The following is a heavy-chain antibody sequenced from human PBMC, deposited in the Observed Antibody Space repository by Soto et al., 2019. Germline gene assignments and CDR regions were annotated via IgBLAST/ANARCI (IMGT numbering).Heavy chain of an antibody. D-gene: IGHD4-17*01. J-gene: IGHJ4*02. CDR3: ARSYGDSFDY. CDR2: IYYSGST. Sequence: SETLSLTSTVHGDSIGSSSYYWGWIRQPPGKGLEWIGSIYYSGSTYYNPSLKSRVTIAVDTSKNQFSLKLSSVTAADTAVYHCARSYGDSFDYCGQGTLVT. V-gene: IGHV4-39*01. CDR1: GDSIGSSSYY.